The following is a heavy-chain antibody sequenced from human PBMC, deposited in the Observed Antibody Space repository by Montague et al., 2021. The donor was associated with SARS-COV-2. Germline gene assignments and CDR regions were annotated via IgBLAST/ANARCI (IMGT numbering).Heavy chain of an antibody. J-gene: IGHJ5*02. D-gene: IGHD1-1*01. V-gene: IGHV4-31*03. Sequence: TLSLTCTVSGRPINSGGYYWTWIRQHPGKGLEWIGYVYHSGRTYHNPSLKSRVTMSIDTSKNQFSLNLTSVTAADTALYYCARDGHGKYNYIDPWGQGTLVTVSS. CDR1: GRPINSGGYY. CDR3: ARDGHGKYNYIDP. CDR2: VYHSGRT.